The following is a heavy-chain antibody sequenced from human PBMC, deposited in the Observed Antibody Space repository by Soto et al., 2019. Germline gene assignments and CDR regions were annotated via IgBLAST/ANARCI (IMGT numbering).Heavy chain of an antibody. V-gene: IGHV4-30-4*01. CDR1: GGSISSGDYY. D-gene: IGHD3-22*01. Sequence: QVQLQESGPGLVKPSQTLSLTCTVSGGSISSGDYYWSWIRQPPGKGLEWIGYIYYSGSTYYNPSLKSRVTISVDTSKNQFSLKLSSVTAADTAVYYCARGGDDSSGYDDAFDIWGQGTMVTVSS. CDR3: ARGGDDSSGYDDAFDI. CDR2: IYYSGST. J-gene: IGHJ3*02.